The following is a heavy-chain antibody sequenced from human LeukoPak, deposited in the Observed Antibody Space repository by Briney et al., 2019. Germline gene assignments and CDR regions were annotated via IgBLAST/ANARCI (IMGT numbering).Heavy chain of an antibody. J-gene: IGHJ5*01. CDR1: GDSISSTSYF. CDR3: VRGRGDS. D-gene: IGHD3-16*01. CDR2: LHYGVTT. V-gene: IGHV4-39*07. Sequence: SETLSLTCTVSGDSISSTSYFWGWVRQPPGKGLEWIALLHYGVTTYYSPSLKSRVTMSVGRSNNESSLTLNSVTAADTAVYWCVRGRGDSWGQGTLVTVSS.